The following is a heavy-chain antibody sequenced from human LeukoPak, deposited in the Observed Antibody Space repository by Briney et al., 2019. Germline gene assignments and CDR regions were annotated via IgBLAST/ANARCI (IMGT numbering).Heavy chain of an antibody. CDR1: GGSISSSSYH. CDR3: AREYSRSVVAGSRPDL. V-gene: IGHV4-39*02. Sequence: SETLSLTCSVSGGSISSSSYHWGWIRQSPERGLEWIGSMYYRGTTYENPSLKSRLTLSIGTSNNEFSLKLTSVTAADTAVYYCAREYSRSVVAGSRPDLWGQGLLVTVSS. J-gene: IGHJ4*02. D-gene: IGHD2-21*01. CDR2: MYYRGTT.